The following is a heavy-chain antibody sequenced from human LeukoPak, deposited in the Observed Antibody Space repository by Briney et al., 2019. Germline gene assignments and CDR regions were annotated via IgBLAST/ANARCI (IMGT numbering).Heavy chain of an antibody. D-gene: IGHD2/OR15-2a*01. J-gene: IGHJ4*02. CDR1: GYTFTSYG. CDR3: ARDAWEVIVIGYFDY. V-gene: IGHV1-18*01. CDR2: ISAYSGNT. Sequence: GASVKVSCKTFGYTFTSYGISWVRQAPGQGLEWMGWISAYSGNTNYEEKLQGRVTVTTDTSTSTAYMELRSLRSDDTAMYYCARDAWEVIVIGYFDYWGQGTLVTVSS.